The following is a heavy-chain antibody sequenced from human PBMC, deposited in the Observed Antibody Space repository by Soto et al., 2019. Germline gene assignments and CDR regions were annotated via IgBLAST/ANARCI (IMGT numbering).Heavy chain of an antibody. CDR3: AKDQVDTAMVSYYYGMDV. Sequence: GGSLRLSCAASGFTFSSYGMHWVRQAPGKGLEWVAVISYDGSNKYYADSVKGRFTISRDNSKNTLYLQMNSLRAEDTAVYYCAKDQVDTAMVSYYYGMDVWGQGTTVTVSS. J-gene: IGHJ6*02. D-gene: IGHD5-18*01. CDR2: ISYDGSNK. V-gene: IGHV3-30*18. CDR1: GFTFSSYG.